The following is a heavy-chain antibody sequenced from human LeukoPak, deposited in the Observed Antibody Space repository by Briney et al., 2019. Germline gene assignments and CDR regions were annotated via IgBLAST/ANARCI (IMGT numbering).Heavy chain of an antibody. J-gene: IGHJ6*02. D-gene: IGHD4-17*01. CDR2: IRYDGSNK. CDR3: ARGGRTTWHGMDV. V-gene: IGHV3-33*01. Sequence: PGGSLRLSCEASGFTFSTYGMHWVRQAPGKGLEWMAVIRYDGSNKNYADSVKGRFTISRDNSKNTLYLQMNSLRAEDTAVYYCARGGRTTWHGMDVWGQGTTVTVSS. CDR1: GFTFSTYG.